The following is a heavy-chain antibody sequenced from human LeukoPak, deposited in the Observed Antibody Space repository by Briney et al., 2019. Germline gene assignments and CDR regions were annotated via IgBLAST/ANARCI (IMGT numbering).Heavy chain of an antibody. CDR2: IIPIFGTA. V-gene: IGHV1-69*06. D-gene: IGHD6-19*01. CDR1: GGTFSSYA. J-gene: IGHJ4*02. Sequence: SVKVSCKASGGTFSSYAISWVRQAPGQGLEWMGGIIPIFGTANYAQKFQGRVTITADKSTSTAYMELNSLRAEDTAVYYCARILDSAWGELGYWGQGTLVTVSS. CDR3: ARILDSAWGELGY.